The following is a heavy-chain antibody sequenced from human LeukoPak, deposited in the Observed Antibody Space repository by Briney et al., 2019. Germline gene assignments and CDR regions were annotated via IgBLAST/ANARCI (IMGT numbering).Heavy chain of an antibody. CDR3: ARGTDDIVVVPAAIRPYYFDY. CDR1: GGSFSGYY. CDR2: INHSGST. V-gene: IGHV4-34*01. Sequence: ASETLSLTCAVYGGSFSGYYWSWIRQPPGKGLEWIGEINHSGSTNYNPSLKSRVTISVDTSKNQFSLKLSSVTAADTAVYYCARGTDDIVVVPAAIRPYYFDYWGQGTLVTVSS. D-gene: IGHD2-2*01. J-gene: IGHJ4*02.